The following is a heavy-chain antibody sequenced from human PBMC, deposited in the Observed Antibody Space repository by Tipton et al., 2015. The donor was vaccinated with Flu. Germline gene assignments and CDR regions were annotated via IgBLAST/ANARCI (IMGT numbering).Heavy chain of an antibody. D-gene: IGHD5-24*01. Sequence: TLSLTCTVSGGSISSGSYYWSWIRQLAGKGLEWIGRIYTSGSTNYNPSLKSRVTISVDTSKNQFSLKLSSVTAADTAVYYCARGGDGYNPIDYWGQGTLVTVSS. CDR3: ARGGDGYNPIDY. CDR1: GGSISSGSYY. CDR2: IYTSGST. V-gene: IGHV4-61*02. J-gene: IGHJ4*02.